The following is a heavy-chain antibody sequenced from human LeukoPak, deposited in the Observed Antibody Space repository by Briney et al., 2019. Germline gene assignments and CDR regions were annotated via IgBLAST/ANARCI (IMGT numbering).Heavy chain of an antibody. CDR3: ARDTIVAMIPYYYYGMDV. Sequence: PGRSLRLSCAASGFTFSSYGMHWVRQAPGKGLEWVAVIWYDGSNKYYADSVKGRFTISRDNSKNTLYLQMNSLRAEDTAVYYCARDTIVAMIPYYYYGMDVWGKGTTVTVSS. D-gene: IGHD5-12*01. CDR2: IWYDGSNK. J-gene: IGHJ6*04. CDR1: GFTFSSYG. V-gene: IGHV3-33*01.